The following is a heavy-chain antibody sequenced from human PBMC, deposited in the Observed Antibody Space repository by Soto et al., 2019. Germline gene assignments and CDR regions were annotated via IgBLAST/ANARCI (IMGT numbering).Heavy chain of an antibody. CDR2: ISYDGSIK. J-gene: IGHJ5*02. D-gene: IGHD3-3*01. CDR1: GFTFSSYA. V-gene: IGHV3-30*04. Sequence: GGSLRLSCAASGFTFSSYAMHWVRQAPGKGLEWVAVISYDGSIKYYADSVKGRFTISRDNSKNTLYLQMNSLRVEDTAAYYFAKDPFNFWSGYYTSNWFDPWGQGTLVTVSS. CDR3: AKDPFNFWSGYYTSNWFDP.